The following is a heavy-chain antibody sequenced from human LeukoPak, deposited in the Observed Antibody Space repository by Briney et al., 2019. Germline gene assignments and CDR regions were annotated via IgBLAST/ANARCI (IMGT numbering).Heavy chain of an antibody. V-gene: IGHV4-61*09. Sequence: PSETLSLTCTVFGGSISSDTYYWSWIRQPAGKGLEWIGHIYTRGSTDYNPSLKSRVTISIDTSKNHFSLKLSSVTAADTAVYYCARGPLILITMIVVVITAKFDYWGQGTLVTVSS. CDR1: GGSISSDTYY. CDR2: IYTRGST. CDR3: ARGPLILITMIVVVITAKFDY. J-gene: IGHJ4*02. D-gene: IGHD3-22*01.